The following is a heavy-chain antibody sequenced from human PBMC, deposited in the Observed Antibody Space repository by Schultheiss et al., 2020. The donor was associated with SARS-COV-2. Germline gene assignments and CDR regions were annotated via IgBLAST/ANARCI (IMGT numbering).Heavy chain of an antibody. Sequence: ASVKVSCKASGGTFSSYAISWVRQAPGQGLEWMGWISAYNGNTNYAQKLQGRVTMTRDTSTSTVYMELRSLRSDDTAVYYCASDRLKVVPAAIVDYWGQGTLVTVAS. CDR1: GGTFSSYA. J-gene: IGHJ4*02. V-gene: IGHV1-18*01. D-gene: IGHD2-2*01. CDR2: ISAYNGNT. CDR3: ASDRLKVVPAAIVDY.